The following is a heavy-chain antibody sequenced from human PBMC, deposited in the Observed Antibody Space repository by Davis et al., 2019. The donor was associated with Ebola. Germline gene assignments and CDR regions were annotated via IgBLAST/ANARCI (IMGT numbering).Heavy chain of an antibody. J-gene: IGHJ3*02. CDR1: GGSISSSSYY. CDR2: IYYSGST. D-gene: IGHD6-13*01. Sequence: MPSETLSLTCTVSGGSISSSSYYWGWIRQPPGKGRAWIGSIYYSGSTYYNPSLKSRVTISVDTSKSQFSLKLISVTAADTAFYYCARRGLSSSWYGAPFDIWGQGTPVTVSS. V-gene: IGHV4-39*01. CDR3: ARRGLSSSWYGAPFDI.